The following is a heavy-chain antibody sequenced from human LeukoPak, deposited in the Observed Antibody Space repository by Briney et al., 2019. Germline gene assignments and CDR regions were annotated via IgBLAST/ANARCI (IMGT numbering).Heavy chain of an antibody. J-gene: IGHJ5*02. CDR1: GGSISSGGYY. Sequence: SQTLSLTCTVSGGSISSGGYYWSWIRQHPGKGLEWIGYIYYSGSTYYNPSLKSRVTISVDTSKDQFSLKLSSVTAADTAVYYCARAPLAYCGGDCYSGFDPWGQGTLVTVSS. CDR3: ARAPLAYCGGDCYSGFDP. D-gene: IGHD2-21*02. V-gene: IGHV4-31*03. CDR2: IYYSGST.